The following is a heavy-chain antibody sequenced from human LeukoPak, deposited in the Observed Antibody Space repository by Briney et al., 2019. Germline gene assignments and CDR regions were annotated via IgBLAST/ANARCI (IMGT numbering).Heavy chain of an antibody. V-gene: IGHV4-34*01. Sequence: KSSETLSLTCAVYGGSFSGYYWSWIRQPPGKGLEWIGEINHSGSTNCNPSLKSRVTISVDTSKNQFSLKLSSVTAADTAVYYCARVFSGSYFDYWGQGTLVTVSS. CDR1: GGSFSGYY. CDR2: INHSGST. J-gene: IGHJ4*02. CDR3: ARVFSGSYFDY. D-gene: IGHD1-26*01.